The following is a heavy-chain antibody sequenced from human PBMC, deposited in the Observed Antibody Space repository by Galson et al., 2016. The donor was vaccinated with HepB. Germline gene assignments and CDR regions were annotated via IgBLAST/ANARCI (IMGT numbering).Heavy chain of an antibody. CDR2: IKPDGSES. J-gene: IGHJ3*02. CDR1: GFTFSRYW. Sequence: SLRLSCAASGFTFSRYWMSWVRQAPGKGLEWVANIKPDGSESYYADSVKGRFTLSRDNARNSLYLQMNSLRAEDTAVYYCARERFCSSATCYVGDAFHIGGQGTMVTVSS. V-gene: IGHV3-7*05. CDR3: ARERFCSSATCYVGDAFHI. D-gene: IGHD2-2*01.